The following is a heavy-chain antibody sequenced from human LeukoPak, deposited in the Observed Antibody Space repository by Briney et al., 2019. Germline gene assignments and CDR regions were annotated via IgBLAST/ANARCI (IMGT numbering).Heavy chain of an antibody. J-gene: IGHJ6*04. CDR3: ARDLPPYYGSGSYDYYYYGMDV. D-gene: IGHD3-10*01. V-gene: IGHV4-30-4*01. CDR1: GGSISSGDYY. CDR2: IYYSGST. Sequence: SETLSLTCTVSGGSISSGDYYWSWIRQPPGKGLEWIGYIYYSGSTYYNPSLKSRVTISVDTSKNQFSLKLSSVTAADTAVYYCARDLPPYYGSGSYDYYYYGMDVWGEGTTVTVSS.